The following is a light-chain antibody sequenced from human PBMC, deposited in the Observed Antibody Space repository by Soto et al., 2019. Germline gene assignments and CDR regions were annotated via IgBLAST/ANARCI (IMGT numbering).Light chain of an antibody. CDR1: QSVSRS. CDR3: QQRSNR. Sequence: EIVLTQSPATLSLSPGDRAVLSCRASQSVSRSLTWYQHKPGQAPRLLIYDASTRATGIPRRFSGSGSRTDFTLTISSLEPEDFAVYYCQQRSNRFGGGTKVDIK. CDR2: DAS. J-gene: IGKJ4*01. V-gene: IGKV3-11*01.